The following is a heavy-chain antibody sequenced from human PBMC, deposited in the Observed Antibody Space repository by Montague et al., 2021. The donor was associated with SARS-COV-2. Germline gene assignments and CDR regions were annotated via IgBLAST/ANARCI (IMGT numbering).Heavy chain of an antibody. V-gene: IGHV4-34*01. J-gene: IGHJ4*02. Sequence: SETLSLTCTVSGGSFSGYYWNWIRQPPGKGLEWIGYINHSGSTXXXPSXXXRVSMSVDTSKNQFSLKMSSVTAADTAVFYCARSREEFTSSAVVITGGMQCLDSWGQGTPVTVSS. CDR2: INHSGST. CDR3: ARSREEFTSSAVVITGGMQCLDS. D-gene: IGHD3-22*01. CDR1: GGSFSGYY.